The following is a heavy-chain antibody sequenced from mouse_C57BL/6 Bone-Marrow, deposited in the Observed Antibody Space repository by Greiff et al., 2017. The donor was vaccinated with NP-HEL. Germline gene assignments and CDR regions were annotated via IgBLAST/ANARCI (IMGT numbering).Heavy chain of an antibody. D-gene: IGHD1-1*01. V-gene: IGHV5-6*01. CDR1: GFTFSSYG. CDR3: ARGDYYGSSYGAMDY. J-gene: IGHJ4*01. CDR2: ISSGGSYT. Sequence: EVKVVESGGDLVKPGGSLKLSCAASGFTFSSYGMSWVRQTPDKRLEWVATISSGGSYTYYPDSVKGRFTISRDNAKNTLYLQMSSLKSEDTAMYYCARGDYYGSSYGAMDYWGQGTSVTVSS.